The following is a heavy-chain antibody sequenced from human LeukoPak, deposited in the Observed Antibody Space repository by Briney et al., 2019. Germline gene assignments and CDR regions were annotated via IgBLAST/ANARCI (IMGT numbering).Heavy chain of an antibody. CDR2: IYPGDSDT. Sequence: GESLKISCKGSGYNFTNYWIAWVRQMPGKGLEWMGIIYPGDSDTRYSPSFQGQVTISADNSITTAYLQWNSLKASDTAMYYCARRPYDSGSYADYWGQGTPVTVSS. J-gene: IGHJ4*02. CDR1: GYNFTNYW. CDR3: ARRPYDSGSYADY. V-gene: IGHV5-51*01. D-gene: IGHD3-10*01.